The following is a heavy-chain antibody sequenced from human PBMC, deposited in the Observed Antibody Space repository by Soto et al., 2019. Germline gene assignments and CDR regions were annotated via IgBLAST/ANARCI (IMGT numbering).Heavy chain of an antibody. CDR1: WVTGRDNY. CDR2: IYSGGST. CDR3: ARGPGIPTAGTVDY. V-gene: IGHV3-66*01. D-gene: IGHD6-13*01. J-gene: IGHJ4*02. Sequence: GGLLRLSWAASWVTGRDNYRRWVRHAPGKGLECVSVIYSGGSTYYADSVKGRFTISRDNSKNTLYLQMNSLRAEDTAVYYCARGPGIPTAGTVDYWGQGTLVTVSS.